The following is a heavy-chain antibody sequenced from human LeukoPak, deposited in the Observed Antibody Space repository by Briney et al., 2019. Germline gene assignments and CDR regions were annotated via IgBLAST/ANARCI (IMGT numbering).Heavy chain of an antibody. D-gene: IGHD6-19*01. Sequence: PSQTLSPTCTVSGRSIRSYYSSWIRQPPGEGLEWMGYIYSGVSSNYNPSLKTRLTISVDTSKTQFSLRLSSVTAADSAVSYCARSLAVAGYYYYYYMDVWGKGTTVTVSS. CDR3: ARSLAVAGYYYYYYMDV. J-gene: IGHJ6*03. CDR1: GRSIRSYY. CDR2: IYSGVSS. V-gene: IGHV4-59*01.